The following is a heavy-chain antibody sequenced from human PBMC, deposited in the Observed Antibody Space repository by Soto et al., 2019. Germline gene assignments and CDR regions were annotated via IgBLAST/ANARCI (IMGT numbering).Heavy chain of an antibody. CDR1: GFTFSSHS. CDR2: ISISSTYI. Sequence: GSLRLSCAASGFTFSSHSMNWVRQAPGKGLEWVSSISISSTYIYYADSLKGRFTISRDDAKNSLYLQMNSLRAEDTAVYYCARARYSSSWSHYYYGMYVWGQGTTVTV. V-gene: IGHV3-21*01. CDR3: ARARYSSSWSHYYYGMYV. J-gene: IGHJ6*02. D-gene: IGHD6-13*01.